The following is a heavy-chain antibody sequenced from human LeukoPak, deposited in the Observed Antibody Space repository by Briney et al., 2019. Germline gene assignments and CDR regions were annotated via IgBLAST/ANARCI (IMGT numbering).Heavy chain of an antibody. CDR2: IKQDGSEK. J-gene: IGHJ4*02. CDR1: GFTFSNYW. Sequence: PGGSLRLSCAASGFTFSNYWMTWVRQAPGKGLEWVANIKQDGSEKYYVDSVKGRFTISRDNAEKSLYLQTNSLRAEDAATYYCARVARAFDYWGQGTLVTVSS. CDR3: ARVARAFDY. V-gene: IGHV3-7*03.